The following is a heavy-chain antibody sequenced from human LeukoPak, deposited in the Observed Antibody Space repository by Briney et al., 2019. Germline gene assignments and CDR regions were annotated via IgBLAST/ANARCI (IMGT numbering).Heavy chain of an antibody. CDR1: GGTFSRDA. CDR2: INPNSGGT. V-gene: IGHV1-2*02. D-gene: IGHD6-13*01. J-gene: IGHJ4*02. CDR3: ARGRDLAAAGYFDY. Sequence: GASVKVSCKASGGTFSRDAICWVRQAPGQGLEWMGWINPNSGGTNYAQKFQGRVTMTRDTSISTAYMELSRLRSDDTAVYYCARGRDLAAAGYFDYWGQGTLVTVSS.